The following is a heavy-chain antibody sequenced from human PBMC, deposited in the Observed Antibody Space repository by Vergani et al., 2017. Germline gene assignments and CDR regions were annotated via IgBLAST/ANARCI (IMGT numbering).Heavy chain of an antibody. V-gene: IGHV4-34*01. J-gene: IGHJ4*02. CDR1: GGSFSGYY. D-gene: IGHD2-8*01. CDR2: INHSGST. CDR3: ARGSTSVMVFGPGARGGVDY. Sequence: QVQLQQWGAGLLKPSETLSLTCAVYGGSFSGYYWSWIRQPPGKGLEWIGEINHSGSTNYNPSLKSRVTISVDTSKNQFSLKLSSVTAADTAVYYCARGSTSVMVFGPGARGGVDYWGQGTLVTVSS.